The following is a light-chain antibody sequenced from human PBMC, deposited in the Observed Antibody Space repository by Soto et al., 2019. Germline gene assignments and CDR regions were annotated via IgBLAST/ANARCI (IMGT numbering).Light chain of an antibody. V-gene: IGLV1-51*01. CDR2: DNN. CDR3: GTWDSSMSADV. CDR1: SSNIGNNY. J-gene: IGLJ1*01. Sequence: PGRKGNISCSGSSSNIGNNYVSWYQQLPGTAPKLLIYDNNKRPSGIPDRFSGSKSGTSATLGITGLQTGDEADYYCGTWDSSMSADVFGTGTKVTVL.